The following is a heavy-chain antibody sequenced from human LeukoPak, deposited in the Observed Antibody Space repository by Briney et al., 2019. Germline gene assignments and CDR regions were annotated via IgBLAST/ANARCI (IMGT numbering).Heavy chain of an antibody. V-gene: IGHV4-59*01. J-gene: IGHJ4*02. CDR1: GGSISSYY. Sequence: PSETLSLTCTVSGGSISSYYWSWIRQPPGKGLEWIGYIYYSGSTNYNPSLKSRVTISADTSKNQFSLKLSSVTAADTAVYYCAGGANWGTFDYWGQGTLVTVSS. CDR3: AGGANWGTFDY. CDR2: IYYSGST. D-gene: IGHD7-27*01.